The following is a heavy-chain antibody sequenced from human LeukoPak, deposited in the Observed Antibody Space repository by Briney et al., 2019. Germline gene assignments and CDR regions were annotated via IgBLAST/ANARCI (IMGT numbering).Heavy chain of an antibody. V-gene: IGHV3-7*01. CDR2: IKHDGSEK. D-gene: IGHD3-3*01. CDR3: ATDRGWRTSGYYLYYFEY. CDR1: GFIFTNYF. J-gene: IGHJ4*02. Sequence: PGGSLRLSCAASGFIFTNYFMSWVRQAPGKGLEWVASIKHDGSEKYYVDSVRGRFTISRDNTKNSPYLQMSSLRAEDTAVYYCATDRGWRTSGYYLYYFEYWGQGTLVTFSS.